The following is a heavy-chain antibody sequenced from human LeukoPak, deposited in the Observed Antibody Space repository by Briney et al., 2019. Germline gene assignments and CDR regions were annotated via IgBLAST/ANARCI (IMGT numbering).Heavy chain of an antibody. CDR1: RGSISSHY. V-gene: IGHV4-59*11. J-gene: IGHJ2*01. D-gene: IGHD2-15*01. CDR2: IYYSGST. CDR3: ARSCSGGSCNWYFDL. Sequence: PSETLSLTCTVSRGSISSHYWSWIRQPPGKGLEWIGYIYYSGSTNYNPSLKSRVTISVDTSKNQFSLKLSSVTAADTAVYYCARSCSGGSCNWYFDLWGRGTLVTVSS.